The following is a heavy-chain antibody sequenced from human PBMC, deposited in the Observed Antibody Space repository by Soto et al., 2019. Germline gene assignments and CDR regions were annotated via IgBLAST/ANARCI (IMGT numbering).Heavy chain of an antibody. J-gene: IGHJ4*02. CDR1: GGSISSSNW. V-gene: IGHV4-4*02. Sequence: SETLSLTCVVSGGSISSSNWWSWVRQPPGKGLXWXXXIXHXGXTXXXXSLKSRVIISADMSKNHFSLTLTSVTAADTAVYYCVFPATADFDYWGQGTPVTVSS. CDR2: IXHXGXT. D-gene: IGHD6-13*01. CDR3: VFPATADFDY.